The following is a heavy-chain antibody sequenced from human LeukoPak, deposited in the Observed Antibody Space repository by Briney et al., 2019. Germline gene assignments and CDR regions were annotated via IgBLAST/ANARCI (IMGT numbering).Heavy chain of an antibody. Sequence: ASVTVSCKASGYTFTGYYMHWVRQAPGQGLEWMGWINPNSGGTNYAQKFQGRVTTTRDTSISTAYMELSRLRSDDTAVYYCARSTFSPYSSSSGQYNWFDPWGQGTLVTVSS. CDR1: GYTFTGYY. V-gene: IGHV1-2*02. D-gene: IGHD6-6*01. CDR3: ARSTFSPYSSSSGQYNWFDP. J-gene: IGHJ5*02. CDR2: INPNSGGT.